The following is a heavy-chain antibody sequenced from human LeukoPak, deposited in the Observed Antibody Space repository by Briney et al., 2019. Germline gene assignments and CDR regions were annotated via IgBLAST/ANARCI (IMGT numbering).Heavy chain of an antibody. CDR2: IYTSGST. CDR3: AREAQGSGHWFDP. V-gene: IGHV4-61*02. D-gene: IGHD3-10*01. J-gene: IGHJ5*02. CDR1: GGSISSGSYY. Sequence: PSQTLSLTCTVSGGSISSGSYYWRWIRQPAGKGLKWIGRIYTSGSTNYTPSPKSRVTISVDTSKNQFSLKLSSVTPADTAVYYCAREAQGSGHWFDPWGQGTLVTVSS.